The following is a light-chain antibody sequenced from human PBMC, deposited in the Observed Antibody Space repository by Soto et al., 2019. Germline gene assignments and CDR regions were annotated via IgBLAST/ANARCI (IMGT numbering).Light chain of an antibody. CDR2: HAS. V-gene: IGKV1-5*01. Sequence: DIHVAQSPSTLPASLVGRVTITCRASQSISNRLAWYQQKPGTAPKVLIYHASNLQSGVPSRFSGSGSGTEFTLTISSLHPDDLANYYCQQYNSYSFGQGTKVHIK. CDR3: QQYNSYS. CDR1: QSISNR. J-gene: IGKJ1*01.